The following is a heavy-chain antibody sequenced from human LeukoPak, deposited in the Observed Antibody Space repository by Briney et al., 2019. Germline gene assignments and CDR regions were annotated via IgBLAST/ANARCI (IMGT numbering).Heavy chain of an antibody. Sequence: GGSLRLSCAASGFTFSSYWMSWVRQAPGEGLEWVANIKQDGSEKYYVDSVKGRFTISRDNAKNSLYLQMNSLRAEDTAVYYCASSFVSSSWYSTYYYYGMDVWGQGTTVTVSS. V-gene: IGHV3-7*01. J-gene: IGHJ6*02. D-gene: IGHD6-13*01. CDR1: GFTFSSYW. CDR3: ASSFVSSSWYSTYYYYGMDV. CDR2: IKQDGSEK.